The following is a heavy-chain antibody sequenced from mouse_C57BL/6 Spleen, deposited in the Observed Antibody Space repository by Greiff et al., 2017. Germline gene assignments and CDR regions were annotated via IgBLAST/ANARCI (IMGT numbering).Heavy chain of an antibody. V-gene: IGHV1-26*01. Sequence: EVKLQQSGPELVKPGASVKISCKASGYTFTDYYMNWVKQSHGKGLEWIGDINPNNGGTSYNQKFKGKATLTVDKSSSTAYMELRSLTSEDSAVYYCARSLSDWGQGTLVTVAA. CDR3: ARSLSD. CDR1: GYTFTDYY. CDR2: INPNNGGT. D-gene: IGHD2-3*01. J-gene: IGHJ3*01.